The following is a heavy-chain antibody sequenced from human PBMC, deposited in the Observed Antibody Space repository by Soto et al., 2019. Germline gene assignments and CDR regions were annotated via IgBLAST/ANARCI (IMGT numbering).Heavy chain of an antibody. D-gene: IGHD3-22*01. CDR1: GGSFSGYY. CDR2: INHSGST. Sequence: QVQQQQWGAGLLKPSETLSLTCAVYGGSFSGYYGSWIRQPPGKGLEWIGEINHSGSTNYNPSLKSRVTIGVDSSKNQFSLKLSSVTAADTALYYCARVLVSSGYYYGNYYYYGMAVWGQGTTVTVSS. V-gene: IGHV4-34*01. CDR3: ARVLVSSGYYYGNYYYYGMAV. J-gene: IGHJ6*02.